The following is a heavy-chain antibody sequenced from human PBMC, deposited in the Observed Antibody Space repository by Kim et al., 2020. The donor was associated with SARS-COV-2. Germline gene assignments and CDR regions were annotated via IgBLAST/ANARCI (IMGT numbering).Heavy chain of an antibody. D-gene: IGHD4-17*01. V-gene: IGHV1-69*04. CDR3: ASSLTVTHLSGEVRV. CDR1: GGTFSSYA. CDR2: IIPILGIA. J-gene: IGHJ6*02. Sequence: SVKVSCKASGGTFSSYAISWVRQAPGQGLEWMGRIIPILGIANYAQKFQGRVTITADKSTSTAYMELSSLRSEDTAVYYCASSLTVTHLSGEVRVWGQGTTVTVSS.